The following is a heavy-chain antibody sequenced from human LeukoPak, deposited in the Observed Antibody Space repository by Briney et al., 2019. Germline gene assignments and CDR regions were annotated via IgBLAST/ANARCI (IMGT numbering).Heavy chain of an antibody. D-gene: IGHD3-22*01. CDR2: IYYSGST. CDR3: ARNYYDSSGCYY. J-gene: IGHJ4*02. V-gene: IGHV4-31*03. CDR1: GGSISSGGYY. Sequence: SETLSLTCTVSGGSISSGGYYWSWIRQHPGKGLEWIGYIYYSGSTYYNPSLKSRVTISVDTSKNQFSLKLSSVTAADTAVYYCARNYYDSSGCYYWGQGTLVTVSS.